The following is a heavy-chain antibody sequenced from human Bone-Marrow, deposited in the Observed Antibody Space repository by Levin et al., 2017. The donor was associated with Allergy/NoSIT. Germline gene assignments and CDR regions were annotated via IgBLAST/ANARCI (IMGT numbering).Heavy chain of an antibody. D-gene: IGHD5-24*01. V-gene: IGHV3-64D*08. CDR2: INGHGRTK. J-gene: IGHJ6*03. CDR1: GFTFSRYS. CDR3: VKDRGYEMGKRSYYMDV. Sequence: GGSLRLSCSASGFTFSRYSMHWVRQPPGKGLEHVSDINGHGRTKYYAASVQGRFTISRDSSKNILYLQMNSLGPEDTGTYYCVKDRGYEMGKRSYYMDVWGKGTTVTV.